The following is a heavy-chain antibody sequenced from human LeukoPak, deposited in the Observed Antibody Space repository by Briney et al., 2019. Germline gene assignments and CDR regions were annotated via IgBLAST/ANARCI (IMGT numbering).Heavy chain of an antibody. J-gene: IGHJ6*03. CDR2: IYTRGST. Sequence: SETLSLTCTVSGGSISTFYWSWIRQPAGKGLEWIGHIYTRGSTNYNPSLKSRVTMSVDTSKNQFPLKLSSVTAADTAVYYCARTTEGYCRGRSCYSYYYYMDVWGKGTTVTVSS. CDR3: ARTTEGYCRGRSCYSYYYYMDV. CDR1: GGSISTFY. D-gene: IGHD2-15*01. V-gene: IGHV4-4*07.